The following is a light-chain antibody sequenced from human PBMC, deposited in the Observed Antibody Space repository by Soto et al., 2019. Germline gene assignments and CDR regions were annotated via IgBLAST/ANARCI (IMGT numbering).Light chain of an antibody. V-gene: IGLV1-40*01. Sequence: QSVLAQPPSVSGAPGQRVTISCSGSSSNIGAGYDVQWYRQFPGTAPKLIIYANSDRPSGVPDRFSGSKSGTSASLAITGLQAEDDADYYCQSYDSSLIVSKVFGTGTKVTVL. CDR3: QSYDSSLIVSKV. CDR1: SSNIGAGYD. J-gene: IGLJ1*01. CDR2: ANS.